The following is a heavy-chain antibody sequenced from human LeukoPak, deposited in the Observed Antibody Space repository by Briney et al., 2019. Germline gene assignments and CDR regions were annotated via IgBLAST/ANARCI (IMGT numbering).Heavy chain of an antibody. CDR2: IYSGGST. D-gene: IGHD5-12*01. CDR3: ARRPRGGYCFDY. CDR1: EFSVGSNY. Sequence: GGSLRLSCAASEFSVGSNYMTWVRQAPGKGLEWVSLIYSGGSTYYADSVKGRFTISRDNSKNTLYLQMNSLRAEDTAVYYCARRPRGGYCFDYWGQGTLVTVSS. J-gene: IGHJ4*02. V-gene: IGHV3-66*01.